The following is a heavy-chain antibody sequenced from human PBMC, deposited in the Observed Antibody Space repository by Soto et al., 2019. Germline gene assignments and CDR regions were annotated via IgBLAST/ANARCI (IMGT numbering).Heavy chain of an antibody. D-gene: IGHD2-8*02. J-gene: IGHJ4*02. CDR1: GRPFSGYY. CDR3: ARDKITGLFDY. CDR2: INHSGST. Sequence: PSETLSLTYDGYGRPFSGYYWTRIRQPPGTGLEWIGEINHSGSTNYNPSLKSRVTISVDTSKNQFSLKLTSVTAADTAVYYCARDKITGLFDYWGQGTLVTVS. V-gene: IGHV4-34*01.